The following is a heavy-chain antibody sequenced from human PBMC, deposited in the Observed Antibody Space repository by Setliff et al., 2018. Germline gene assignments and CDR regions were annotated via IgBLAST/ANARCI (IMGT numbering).Heavy chain of an antibody. Sequence: SETLSLTCGASGGSFSDYYWSWIRQTPGKGLEWIGEINHSGSTKCNPSLKSRVTLSVDTPKNQFSLNLTSVTAADTAVYYCARMSGFQYMDVWGKGTTVTVSS. D-gene: IGHD3-3*01. CDR1: GGSFSDYY. CDR3: ARMSGFQYMDV. CDR2: INHSGST. V-gene: IGHV4-34*01. J-gene: IGHJ6*03.